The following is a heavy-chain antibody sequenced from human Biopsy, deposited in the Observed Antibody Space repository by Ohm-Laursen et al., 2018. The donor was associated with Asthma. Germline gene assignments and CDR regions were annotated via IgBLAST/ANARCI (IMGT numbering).Heavy chain of an antibody. V-gene: IGHV3-30*18. J-gene: IGHJ6*02. CDR1: GFIFRGSN. CDR3: AKDRFDNSVTSKYYYYGIDV. D-gene: IGHD3-16*01. Sequence: SLRLSCSASGFIFRGSNMFWVRQAPGKGLEWLAAITYDGMSEYYADSVKGRFSISRDDSKSTTDLQMNSLRPDDSAAYHCAKDRFDNSVTSKYYYYGIDVWGQGTTVTVSS. CDR2: ITYDGMSE.